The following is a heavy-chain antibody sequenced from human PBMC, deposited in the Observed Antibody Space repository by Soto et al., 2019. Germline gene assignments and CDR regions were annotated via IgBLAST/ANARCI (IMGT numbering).Heavy chain of an antibody. Sequence: SETLSLTCTVSGGSMRNYFWTWIRRPPGKGLEWIGYIHYSGTTSFFPSYSPSLRSRVTISEDTSKNQFSLKLLSVTTADTAVYFCAAGEASSRNLAPYYLDFWGQGTLVTVSS. V-gene: IGHV4-59*01. CDR2: IHYSGTT. J-gene: IGHJ4*02. D-gene: IGHD6-13*01. CDR1: GGSMRNYF. CDR3: AAGEASSRNLAPYYLDF.